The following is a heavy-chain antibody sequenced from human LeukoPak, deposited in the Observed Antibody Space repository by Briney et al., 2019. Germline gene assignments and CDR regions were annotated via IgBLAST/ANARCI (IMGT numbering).Heavy chain of an antibody. V-gene: IGHV3-30*02. CDR3: ARDVVAGTGDYFDY. J-gene: IGHJ4*02. CDR2: IRYDGRNK. CDR1: GFTFSSYG. D-gene: IGHD6-19*01. Sequence: GGSLRLSCAAFGFTFSSYGMHWVRQAPGKGLEWVAFIRYDGRNKYYGDPVKGRFSISRDNSKNTLYLQMNSLRAEDTAVYYCARDVVAGTGDYFDYWGQGTLVTVSS.